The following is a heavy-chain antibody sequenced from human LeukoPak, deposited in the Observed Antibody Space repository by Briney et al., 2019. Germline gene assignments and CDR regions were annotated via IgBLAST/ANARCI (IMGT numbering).Heavy chain of an antibody. CDR1: GASITSYH. J-gene: IGHJ5*01. D-gene: IGHD2-2*01. CDR2: MFYSGNT. V-gene: IGHV4-4*07. CDR3: ARDQEHCSGTSCYPYWYDS. Sequence: PSETLSLTCTVSGASITSYHWSWIRQPAGKGLEWIGRMFYSGNTDYNPSLKSRLTMSIDTPKNQFSLKLSSVTAADTAVYFCARDQEHCSGTSCYPYWYDSWGQGTLVTVSS.